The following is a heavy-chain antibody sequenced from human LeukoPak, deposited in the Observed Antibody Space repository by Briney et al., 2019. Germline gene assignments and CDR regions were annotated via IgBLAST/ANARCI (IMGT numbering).Heavy chain of an antibody. CDR1: GFTLSNYV. V-gene: IGHV3-30*18. J-gene: IGHJ4*02. CDR3: AKGDYGDFPWYFNS. CDR2: ISNDGITE. Sequence: GGSLRLSCAVSGFTLSNYVMHWVRQAPGKGLEWVAFISNDGITEYYADSMKGRFTISRDNSKNTVYLQMNSLRPEDTALYYCAKGDYGDFPWYFNSWGQGTLVTVSS. D-gene: IGHD4-17*01.